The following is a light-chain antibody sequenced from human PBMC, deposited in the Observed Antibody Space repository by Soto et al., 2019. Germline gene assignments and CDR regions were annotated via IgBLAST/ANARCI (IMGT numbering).Light chain of an antibody. J-gene: IGKJ1*01. V-gene: IGKV3-20*01. CDR2: SVS. CDR3: QDFDSQQWT. CDR1: QRASRQY. Sequence: VLTQSPDTLSLSPGDRATLSCRANQRASRQYLSWYQQRPGQPPRLLIYSVSMRADGIPDRFSGSGSGSEFTLTINRLEPEDFAVYHCQDFDSQQWTFGQGSKVDI.